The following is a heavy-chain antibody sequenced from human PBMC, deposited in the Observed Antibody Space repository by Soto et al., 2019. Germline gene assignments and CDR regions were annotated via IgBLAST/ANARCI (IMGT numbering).Heavy chain of an antibody. CDR3: ARESNDYVWGSYRRKFDY. V-gene: IGHV1-3*01. CDR2: INAGNGNT. D-gene: IGHD3-16*02. CDR1: GYTFNSYT. Sequence: GASVKVSCKASGYTFNSYTIHWVRQAPGQRLEWMGWINAGNGNTEYSQKFQGRVTITRDTSASTAYMEQSSLRSEDTAVYYCARESNDYVWGSYRRKFDYWGQGTLVTVSS. J-gene: IGHJ4*02.